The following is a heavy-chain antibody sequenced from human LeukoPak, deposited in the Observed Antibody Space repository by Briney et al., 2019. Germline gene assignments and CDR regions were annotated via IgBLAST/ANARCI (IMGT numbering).Heavy chain of an antibody. D-gene: IGHD3-22*01. CDR2: INHSGST. CDR1: GGSFSGYY. Sequence: SETLSLTCAVYGGSFSGYYWSWIRQPPGKGLEWIGEINHSGSTNYNPSLKSRVTISVDTSKNQFSLKLNSVTAADTAVYYCARDTDSSGYGNWLDPWGQGTLVTVSS. CDR3: ARDTDSSGYGNWLDP. J-gene: IGHJ5*02. V-gene: IGHV4-34*01.